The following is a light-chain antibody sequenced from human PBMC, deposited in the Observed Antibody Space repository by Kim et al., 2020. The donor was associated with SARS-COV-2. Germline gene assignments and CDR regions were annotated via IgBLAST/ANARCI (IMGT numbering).Light chain of an antibody. CDR2: GAS. J-gene: IGKJ1*01. CDR3: QQYGSSPQWT. Sequence: EIVLTQSPGTLSLSPGEIATLSCRASQSVSSSYLAWYQQKPGQAPRLLIYGASSRATGIPDRFSGSGSGTDFTLTISRLEPEDFAVYYCQQYGSSPQWTFGQGTKVDIK. V-gene: IGKV3-20*01. CDR1: QSVSSSY.